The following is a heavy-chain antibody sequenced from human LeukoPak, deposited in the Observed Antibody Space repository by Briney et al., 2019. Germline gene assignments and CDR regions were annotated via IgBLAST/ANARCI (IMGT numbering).Heavy chain of an antibody. Sequence: GSLLLSCAVSGFTFSSSWMHWVRRAPGKGLVWVSHIKTDGSTTAYADSVKGRFTITRDNAKNTLYLQMNSLRAEDTGVYYCARGNQQLPRSTPDYWGQGTLVTVSS. D-gene: IGHD2-2*01. J-gene: IGHJ4*02. CDR3: ARGNQQLPRSTPDY. CDR1: GFTFSSSW. CDR2: IKTDGSTT. V-gene: IGHV3-74*01.